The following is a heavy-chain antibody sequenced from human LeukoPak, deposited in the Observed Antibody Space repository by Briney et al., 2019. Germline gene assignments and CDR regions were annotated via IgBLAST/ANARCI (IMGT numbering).Heavy chain of an antibody. CDR1: GFAFSSYG. D-gene: IGHD2-21*01. J-gene: IGHJ4*02. V-gene: IGHV3-30*02. CDR3: AKDCGGDCYRTIDY. Sequence: GGSLRLSCAASGFAFSSYGMHWVRQAPGKGLEWVAFIRYDGSNKYYADSVKGRFTISRDNSKNTLYLQINSLRAEDTAVYYCAKDCGGDCYRTIDYWGQGTLVTVSS. CDR2: IRYDGSNK.